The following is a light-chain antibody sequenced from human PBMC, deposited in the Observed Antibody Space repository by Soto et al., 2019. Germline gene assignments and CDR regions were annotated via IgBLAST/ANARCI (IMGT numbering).Light chain of an antibody. Sequence: EIVLTQSPGTLSLSPGERATLSCRASQSVSSSYLAWCQQKPGQAPRLLIYGASSRATGIPDRFSGSGSGTAFPLTISRLEPEDFAVYYCQQYGSSPATFGKGTKVDIK. J-gene: IGKJ1*01. CDR1: QSVSSSY. CDR3: QQYGSSPAT. CDR2: GAS. V-gene: IGKV3-20*01.